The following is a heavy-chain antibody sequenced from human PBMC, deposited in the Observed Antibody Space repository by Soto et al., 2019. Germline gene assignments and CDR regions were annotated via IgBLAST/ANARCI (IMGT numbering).Heavy chain of an antibody. CDR3: ARAYCSGGSCYHPDAFDI. J-gene: IGHJ3*02. CDR2: ISSSSSYI. D-gene: IGHD2-15*01. V-gene: IGHV3-21*01. Sequence: GGSRRLSCPASGFTFSSYSMNWVRKAQGKGREWVSSISSSSSYIYYADSVKGRFTISRDNAKNSLYLQMNSLRAEDTAVYYCARAYCSGGSCYHPDAFDIWGQGTMVTVSS. CDR1: GFTFSSYS.